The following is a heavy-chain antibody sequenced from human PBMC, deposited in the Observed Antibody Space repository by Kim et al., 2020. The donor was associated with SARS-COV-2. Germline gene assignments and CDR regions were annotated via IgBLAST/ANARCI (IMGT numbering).Heavy chain of an antibody. CDR3: SILVPGVIKASFD. D-gene: IGHD3-10*02. J-gene: IGHJ4*01. CDR1: GGSISSSSYY. Sequence: SETLSLTCTVSGGSISSSSYYWGWIRQPPRHGLDWIGSIYYSVCTYYNPSLKSRLTLSLDSSPTPFSLTLISFTAAATSVSYFSILVPGVIKASFD. CDR2: IYYSVCT. V-gene: IGHV4-39*01.